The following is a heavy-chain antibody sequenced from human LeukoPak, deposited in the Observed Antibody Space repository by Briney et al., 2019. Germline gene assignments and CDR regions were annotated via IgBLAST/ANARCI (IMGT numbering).Heavy chain of an antibody. D-gene: IGHD6-19*01. J-gene: IGHJ5*02. CDR3: ARVAYSSGWSNWFDP. Sequence: GGSLRLSCAASGFTFDDYAMHWVRQAPGKGLEWVSGISWNSGSIGYADSVKGRFTISRDNAKNSLYLQMNSLRAEDTAVYYCARVAYSSGWSNWFDPWGQGTLVTVSS. V-gene: IGHV3-9*01. CDR1: GFTFDDYA. CDR2: ISWNSGSI.